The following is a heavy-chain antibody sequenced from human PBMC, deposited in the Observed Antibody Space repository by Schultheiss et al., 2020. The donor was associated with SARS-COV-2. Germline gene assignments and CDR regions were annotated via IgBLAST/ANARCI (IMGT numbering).Heavy chain of an antibody. Sequence: SETLSLTCAVSGGSISSYYWSWIRQPPGKGLEWIGYIYYSGSTYYNPSLKSRVTISVDTSKNQFSLKLSSVTAADTAVYYCARRARSYHVYFDLWGRGTLVTVSS. CDR2: IYYSGST. V-gene: IGHV4-59*08. D-gene: IGHD1-26*01. CDR3: ARRARSYHVYFDL. CDR1: GGSISSYY. J-gene: IGHJ2*01.